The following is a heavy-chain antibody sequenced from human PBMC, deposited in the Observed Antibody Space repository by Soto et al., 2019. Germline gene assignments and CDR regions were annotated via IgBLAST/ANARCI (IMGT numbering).Heavy chain of an antibody. D-gene: IGHD1-1*01. Sequence: QVHLVQSGAEVKKPGASVKVSCKGSGYAFTTYGITWVRQAPAQGLEWMGWISAHNGNTNYAQKLQGRVTVTRHTTTSTAYMELRSLRSDDTAVYYCARGRYGDYWGQGALVTVSS. CDR2: ISAHNGNT. CDR3: ARGRYGDY. J-gene: IGHJ4*02. V-gene: IGHV1-18*01. CDR1: GYAFTTYG.